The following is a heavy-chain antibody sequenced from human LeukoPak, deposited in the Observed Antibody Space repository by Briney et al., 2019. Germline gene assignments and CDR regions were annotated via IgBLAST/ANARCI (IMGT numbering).Heavy chain of an antibody. CDR1: GFTFSSYS. CDR2: ISRGGRTV. CDR3: ARVNRLRPPFGELLSTLYYYYYMDV. D-gene: IGHD3-10*01. Sequence: PSGGSLRLSCAASGFTFSSYSMNWVRQAPGKGLDWVAYISRGGRTVDYADSVKGRFTISRDSAKNTLYLQMNSLRAEDTAVYYCARVNRLRPPFGELLSTLYYYYYMDVWGKGTTVTISS. V-gene: IGHV3-48*04. J-gene: IGHJ6*03.